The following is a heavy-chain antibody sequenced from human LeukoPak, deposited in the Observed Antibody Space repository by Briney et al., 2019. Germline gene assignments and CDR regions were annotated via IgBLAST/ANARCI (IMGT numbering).Heavy chain of an antibody. V-gene: IGHV3-23*01. Sequence: GGSLRLSCAASGFTFSSYAMSWVRQAPGKGLEWVSAISGSGGSTYYADSVKGRFTISRDNAKNSLFLQMNSLRAEDTAVYYCARGRRQYDSSGYYFDQWGQGTLVTVSS. CDR1: GFTFSSYA. D-gene: IGHD3-22*01. CDR3: ARGRRQYDSSGYYFDQ. J-gene: IGHJ4*02. CDR2: ISGSGGST.